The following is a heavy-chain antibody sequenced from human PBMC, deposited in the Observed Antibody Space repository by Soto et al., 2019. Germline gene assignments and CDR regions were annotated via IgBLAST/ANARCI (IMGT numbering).Heavy chain of an antibody. Sequence: EVQLVESGGGLVKPGGSLRLSCAASGFTFSTHSMNWVRQAPGKGLEWVSSISSTSDYIYYADSVKGRFTISRENAKNSLFLQMDSLRAEDTAVYHCVRDAVAATGSMGYWGQGTLVTVSS. V-gene: IGHV3-21*01. CDR3: VRDAVAATGSMGY. CDR1: GFTFSTHS. D-gene: IGHD7-27*01. J-gene: IGHJ4*02. CDR2: ISSTSDYI.